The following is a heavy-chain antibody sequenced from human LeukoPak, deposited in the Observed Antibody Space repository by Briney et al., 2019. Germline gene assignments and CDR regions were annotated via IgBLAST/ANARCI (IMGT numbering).Heavy chain of an antibody. Sequence: SETLSLTCTVSGGSISRYYWSWIRQPPGKGLEWIGYIYYSGSTNYNPSLKSRVTISVDTSKNQFSLKLSSVTAADTAVYYCARVDSSGPVGGDCEYFQHWGQGTLVTVSS. V-gene: IGHV4-59*01. CDR3: ARVDSSGPVGGDCEYFQH. J-gene: IGHJ1*01. CDR1: GGSISRYY. D-gene: IGHD3-22*01. CDR2: IYYSGST.